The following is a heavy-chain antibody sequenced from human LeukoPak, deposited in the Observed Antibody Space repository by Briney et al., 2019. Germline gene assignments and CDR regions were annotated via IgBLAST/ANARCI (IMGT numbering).Heavy chain of an antibody. CDR2: VSAYNA. J-gene: IGHJ4*02. D-gene: IGHD3-10*01. V-gene: IGHV1-18*01. CDR1: GYTFTTYG. CDR3: ARMRDSNAGNYFDY. Sequence: ASVKVSCKTSGYTFTTYGISWVRQAPGQGLEWMGWVSAYNANYAQKFQGRVTMTTDTSTGTAYMELGSLRSDDSAIYYCARMRDSNAGNYFDYWGQGTLVTVSS.